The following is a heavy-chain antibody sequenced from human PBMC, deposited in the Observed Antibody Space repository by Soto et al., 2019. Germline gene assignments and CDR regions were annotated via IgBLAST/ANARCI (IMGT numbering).Heavy chain of an antibody. CDR3: TTDTRWAVAGSPTHATQDY. CDR1: GFTFSTAW. CDR2: IKTKTDGGTT. V-gene: IGHV3-15*07. J-gene: IGHJ4*02. D-gene: IGHD6-19*01. Sequence: EVKLVESGGGLVKPGGSLRLSCAASGFTFSTAWLNWVRQAPGTGLEWVGRIKTKTDGGTTDYAAPVKGRFTISRDDSRTTVYLQMNGLKTDDTALYYCTTDTRWAVAGSPTHATQDYWGQGTLVTVSS.